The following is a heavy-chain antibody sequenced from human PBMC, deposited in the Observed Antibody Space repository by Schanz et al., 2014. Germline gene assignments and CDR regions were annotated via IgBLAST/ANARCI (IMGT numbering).Heavy chain of an antibody. D-gene: IGHD3-10*01. CDR2: IYGGGST. CDR3: TRMSLRRGDYGGLDV. J-gene: IGHJ6*02. CDR1: GVSISSFY. Sequence: QVQLQESGPGLVRPSETLSLTCTVSGVSISSFYWSWIRQSPGQGLEYFGYIYGGGSTSYHPSFMSRVPMTCDTSRNALSRNPSSVAAADTAVYYCTRMSLRRGDYGGLDVWGQGTTVTVSS. V-gene: IGHV4-59*08.